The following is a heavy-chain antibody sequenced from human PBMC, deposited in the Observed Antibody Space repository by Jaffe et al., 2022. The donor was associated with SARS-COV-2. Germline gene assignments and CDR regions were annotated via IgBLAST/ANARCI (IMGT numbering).Heavy chain of an antibody. D-gene: IGHD2-15*01. CDR3: AREGGYCSGGSCYAYYYGMDV. J-gene: IGHJ6*02. CDR1: GFTFSSYS. Sequence: EVQLVESGGGLVQPGGSLRLSCAASGFTFSSYSMNWVRQAPGKGLEWVSYISSSSSTIYYADSVKGRFTISRDNAKNSLYLQMNSLRAEDTAVYYCAREGGYCSGGSCYAYYYGMDVWGQGTTVTVSS. CDR2: ISSSSSTI. V-gene: IGHV3-48*01.